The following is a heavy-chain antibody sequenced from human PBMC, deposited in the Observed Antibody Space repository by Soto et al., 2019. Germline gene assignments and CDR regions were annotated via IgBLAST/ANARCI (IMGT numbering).Heavy chain of an antibody. CDR2: ISSSSSYT. CDR1: GFTFSDYY. CDR3: ARGDIVATMSIDY. J-gene: IGHJ4*02. D-gene: IGHD5-12*01. Sequence: QVPLVESGGGLVKPGGSLRLSCAASGFTFSDYYMSWIRQAPGKGLEWVSYISSSSSYTNYADSVKGRFTISRDNAKNSLYLQMNSLRAEDTAVYYCARGDIVATMSIDYWGQGTLVTVSS. V-gene: IGHV3-11*05.